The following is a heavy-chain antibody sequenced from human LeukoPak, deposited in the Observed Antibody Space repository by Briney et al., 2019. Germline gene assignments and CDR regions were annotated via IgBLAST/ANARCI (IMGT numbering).Heavy chain of an antibody. Sequence: SETLSLTCTVSGGSISSGGYYWSWIRQHPGKGLEWIGYIYYSGSTYYNPSLKSRVTISVDTSKNQFSLKLSSVTAADTAVYYCARDQSPYCSSTSCDSGFDYWGQGTLVTVSS. CDR3: ARDQSPYCSSTSCDSGFDY. CDR1: GGSISSGGYY. V-gene: IGHV4-31*03. CDR2: IYYSGST. J-gene: IGHJ4*02. D-gene: IGHD2-2*01.